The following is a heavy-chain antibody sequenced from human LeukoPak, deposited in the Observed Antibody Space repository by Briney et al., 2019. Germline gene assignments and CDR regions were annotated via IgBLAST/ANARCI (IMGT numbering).Heavy chain of an antibody. CDR1: GYTFTSYY. J-gene: IGHJ5*02. V-gene: IGHV1-46*03. CDR3: ASAYRSSTSCFVLDP. Sequence: ASVKVSCKASGYTFTSYYMHWVRQAPGQGLEWMGIINPSGGSTSYAQKFQGRVTMTRDTSTSTVYMELSSLRSEDTAVYYCASAYRSSTSCFVLDPWGQGTLVTVSS. D-gene: IGHD2-2*01. CDR2: INPSGGST.